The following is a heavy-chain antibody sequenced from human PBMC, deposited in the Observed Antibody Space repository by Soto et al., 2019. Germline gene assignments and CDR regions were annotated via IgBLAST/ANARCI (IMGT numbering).Heavy chain of an antibody. CDR1: GYSFTSYW. V-gene: IGHV5-10-1*01. CDR2: IDPSDSYT. Sequence: GESLKISCKGSGYSFTSYWISWVRQMPGKGLEWMGRIDPSDSYTNYSPSFPGHVTISADKSISTACLQWSSLKASETAMYYCAWTSTAAAGMGTRKKDYYYYGMDVWGQGTTVTVSS. CDR3: AWTSTAAAGMGTRKKDYYYYGMDV. J-gene: IGHJ6*02. D-gene: IGHD6-13*01.